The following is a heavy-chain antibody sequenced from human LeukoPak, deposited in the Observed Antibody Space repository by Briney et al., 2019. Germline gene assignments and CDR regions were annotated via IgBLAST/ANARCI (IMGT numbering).Heavy chain of an antibody. J-gene: IGHJ3*02. D-gene: IGHD2/OR15-2a*01. CDR3: GSQVGHTFLDAFDI. CDR2: ISADESDI. V-gene: IGHV3-30*04. CDR1: GRMFITCS. Sequence: GGSLRLSCAASGRMFITCSMHWVRQAPGKGLEWLSMISADESDITYTDSVKGRFTTSRDNSKNTLYLQMTSLRAEDTALYYGGSQVGHTFLDAFDIWGQGTMLIVSS.